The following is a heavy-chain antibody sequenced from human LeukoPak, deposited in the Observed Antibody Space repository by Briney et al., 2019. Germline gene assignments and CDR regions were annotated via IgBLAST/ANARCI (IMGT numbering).Heavy chain of an antibody. V-gene: IGHV1-18*01. Sequence: GASVKVSCKASGYTFTSHGISWVRQAPGQGLEWMGWISTDNGNTKYAQKLQGRVTMTTDTSTRTAYMELRSLRSDDTAVYYCAREAVEYCSGGSRYGGIDYWDQGTLVTVSS. CDR2: ISTDNGNT. J-gene: IGHJ4*02. D-gene: IGHD2-15*01. CDR3: AREAVEYCSGGSRYGGIDY. CDR1: GYTFTSHG.